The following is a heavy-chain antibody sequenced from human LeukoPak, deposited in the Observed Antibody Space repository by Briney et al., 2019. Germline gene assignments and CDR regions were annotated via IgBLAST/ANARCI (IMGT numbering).Heavy chain of an antibody. CDR2: INPNSGAT. V-gene: IGHV1-2*02. J-gene: IGHJ5*02. CDR1: GYTFTGYY. CDR3: ARDRQYGTSWRRTSFDP. Sequence: ASVNVSCKASGYTFTGYYINWVRQAPRQSLEWMGWINPNSGATKFAQKFQGRVTLTRDTSINTAYMELTSLRSDDTAVYFCARDRQYGTSWRRTSFDPWGQGTLVTVSS. D-gene: IGHD1-14*01.